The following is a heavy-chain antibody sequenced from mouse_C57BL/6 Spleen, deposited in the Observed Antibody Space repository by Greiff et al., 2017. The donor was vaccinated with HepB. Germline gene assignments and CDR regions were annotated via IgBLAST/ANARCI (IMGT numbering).Heavy chain of an antibody. J-gene: IGHJ1*03. CDR2: INPNNGGT. D-gene: IGHD2-1*01. Sequence: EVQLQQSGPELVKPGASVKISCKASGYTFTDYYMNWVKQSHGKSLEWIGDINPNNGGTSYNQKFKGKATLTVDKSSSTAYMERRSLTSEDSAVYYCARLYGNYWYFDVWGTGTTVTVSS. CDR1: GYTFTDYY. CDR3: ARLYGNYWYFDV. V-gene: IGHV1-26*01.